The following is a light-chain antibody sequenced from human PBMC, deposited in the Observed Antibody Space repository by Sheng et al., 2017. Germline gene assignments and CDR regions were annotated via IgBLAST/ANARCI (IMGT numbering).Light chain of an antibody. Sequence: QSALTQPASVSGSPGQSITISCTGTSSDVGGYNYVSWYQQHPGKAPKLMIYDVSNRPSGVSNRFSGSKSANTASLTISGLQAEDEADYYCTSYTSTSTLDVFGTGTTVTVL. CDR1: SSDVGGYNY. CDR3: TSYTSTSTLDV. J-gene: IGLJ1*01. CDR2: DVS. V-gene: IGLV2-14*01.